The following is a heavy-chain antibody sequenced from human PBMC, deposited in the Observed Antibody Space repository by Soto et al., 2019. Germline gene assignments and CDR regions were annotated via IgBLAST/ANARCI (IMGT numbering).Heavy chain of an antibody. V-gene: IGHV4-59*08. CDR1: GGSISSYY. J-gene: IGHJ3*02. CDR3: ARLVTMVRGVNAFDI. D-gene: IGHD3-10*01. Sequence: QVQLQESGPGLVKPSETLSLTCTVSGGSISSYYWSWIRQPPGKGLEWIGYIYYSGSTNYNPSRKSRVTISVDTSKNQFSLKLSSVTAADTAVYYCARLVTMVRGVNAFDIWGQGTMVTVSS. CDR2: IYYSGST.